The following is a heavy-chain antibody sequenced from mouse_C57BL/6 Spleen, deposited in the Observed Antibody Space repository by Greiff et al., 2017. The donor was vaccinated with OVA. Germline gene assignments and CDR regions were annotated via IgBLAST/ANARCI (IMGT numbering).Heavy chain of an antibody. D-gene: IGHD2-13*01. CDR2: INPDYGTT. V-gene: IGHV1-39*01. Sequence: VQLQQSGPELVKPGASVKISCKASGYAFTDYNMNWVKQSNGKSLEWIGGINPDYGTTSYNQKFKGKATLTVDKSSSTAYMQLNSLTSENSAVDDCANDYCCGYCYFDVWGTGTTVTVSS. CDR3: ANDYCCGYCYFDV. CDR1: GYAFTDYN. J-gene: IGHJ1*03.